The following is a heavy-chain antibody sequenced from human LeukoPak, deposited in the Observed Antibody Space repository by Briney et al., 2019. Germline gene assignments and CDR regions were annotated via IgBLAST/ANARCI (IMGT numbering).Heavy chain of an antibody. V-gene: IGHV1-69*05. CDR3: ARGGGATVVDY. CDR1: GGTFSSYA. CDR2: IIPIFGTA. Sequence: SVKVSCKASGGTFSSYAISWVRQAPGQGLEWMGRIIPIFGTANYAQKFQGRVTITTDESTNTAYMELSSLRSEDTAVYYCARGGGATVVDYWGQGTLVTVSS. J-gene: IGHJ4*02. D-gene: IGHD4-23*01.